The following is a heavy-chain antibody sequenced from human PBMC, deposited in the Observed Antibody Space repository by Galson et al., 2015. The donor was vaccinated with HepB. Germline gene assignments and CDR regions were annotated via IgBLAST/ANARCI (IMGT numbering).Heavy chain of an antibody. D-gene: IGHD3/OR15-3a*01. J-gene: IGHJ4*02. CDR2: IYYSGST. Sequence: LSLTCTVSGGFISGYYWSWIRQPPGMRLEWIGYIYYSGSTNYNPSLRSRVTISVDTSKNQFSLKLTSVTAADTAVYYCTRGDFLFDYWGQGTLVTVSS. V-gene: IGHV4-59*01. CDR1: GGFISGYY. CDR3: TRGDFLFDY.